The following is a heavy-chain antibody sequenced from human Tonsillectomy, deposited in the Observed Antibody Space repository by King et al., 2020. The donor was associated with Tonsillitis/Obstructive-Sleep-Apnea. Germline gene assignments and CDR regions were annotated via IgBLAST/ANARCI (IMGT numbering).Heavy chain of an antibody. CDR1: GFTFDDYA. Sequence: VQLVESGGGLVQPGRSLRLSCAASGFTFDDYAMHWVRQAPGKGLEWVSGISWNSGSIGYADSVKGRFTISRDNAKNSLSLQMNSLRAEDTALYYCAKAPYGGTDYYYYYMDVWGKGTTVTVSS. V-gene: IGHV3-9*01. CDR3: AKAPYGGTDYYYYYMDV. J-gene: IGHJ6*03. CDR2: ISWNSGSI. D-gene: IGHD4-23*01.